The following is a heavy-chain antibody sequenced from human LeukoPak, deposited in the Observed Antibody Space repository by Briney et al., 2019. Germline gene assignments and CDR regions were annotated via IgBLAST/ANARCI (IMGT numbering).Heavy chain of an antibody. CDR1: GYTFTGYY. J-gene: IGHJ4*02. CDR3: ARDSSGWYWNGDY. V-gene: IGHV1-2*02. CDR2: INPNSGGT. Sequence: ASVKVSCKSSGYTFTGYYMHWVRQAPGQGLEWMGWINPNSGGTNYAQKFQGRVTMTRDTSISTAYMELSRLRSDDTAVYYCARDSSGWYWNGDYWGQGTLVTVSS. D-gene: IGHD6-19*01.